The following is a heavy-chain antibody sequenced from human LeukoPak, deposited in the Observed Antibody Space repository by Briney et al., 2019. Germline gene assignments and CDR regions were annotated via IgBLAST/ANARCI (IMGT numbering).Heavy chain of an antibody. J-gene: IGHJ4*02. Sequence: ASVKVSCKASGYTFTSYGISWVRQAPGQGLEWMGWISAYNGNTNYAQKLQGRVTMTTDTSTSTAYMELRSLRSDDTAVYYCARDPGEVYCSSTSCTYFDYWGQGTLVTVSS. CDR1: GYTFTSYG. CDR2: ISAYNGNT. V-gene: IGHV1-18*01. CDR3: ARDPGEVYCSSTSCTYFDY. D-gene: IGHD2-2*01.